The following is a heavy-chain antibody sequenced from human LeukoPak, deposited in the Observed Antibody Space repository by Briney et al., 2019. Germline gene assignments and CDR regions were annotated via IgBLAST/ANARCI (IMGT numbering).Heavy chain of an antibody. V-gene: IGHV3-30*02. CDR2: IRYDGSNK. CDR3: ARDSFGRNSSSLGIFDI. CDR1: GFTFSSYG. Sequence: PGGSLRLSCAASGFTFSSYGMHWVRQAPGKGLEWVAFIRYDGSNKYYADSVKGRFTISRDNSKNTLYLQMNSLRAEDTAVYFCARDSFGRNSSSLGIFDIWGQGTMVTVSS. J-gene: IGHJ3*02. D-gene: IGHD6-13*01.